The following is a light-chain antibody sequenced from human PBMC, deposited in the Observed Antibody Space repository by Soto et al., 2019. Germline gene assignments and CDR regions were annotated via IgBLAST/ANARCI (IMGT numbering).Light chain of an antibody. CDR2: DAS. V-gene: IGKV3-15*01. CDR1: QSLSSN. CDR3: QQYDSSPST. Sequence: EIVMTQSPASLSVFPGKRATLSCRASQSLSSNLAWYQQKPGQAPRLLIYDASTRATGIPARFSGSGSGTEFTLTISSLQSEDFAFYYCQQYDSSPSTFGGGTKVDIK. J-gene: IGKJ4*01.